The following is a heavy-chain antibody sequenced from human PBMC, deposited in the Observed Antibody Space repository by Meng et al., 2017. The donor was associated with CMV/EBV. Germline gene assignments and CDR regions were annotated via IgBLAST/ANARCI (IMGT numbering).Heavy chain of an antibody. D-gene: IGHD3-16*02. J-gene: IGHJ4*02. CDR1: GFTFSSYW. CDR3: ARGHDYVWGSYH. Sequence: GESLKISCAASGFTFSSYWMSWVRQAPGKGLEWVANIKQDGSEKYYVDSVKGRFTISRDNAKNSLYLQMNSLRAEDTAVYYCARGHDYVWGSYHWGQGTLVTSPQ. V-gene: IGHV3-7*01. CDR2: IKQDGSEK.